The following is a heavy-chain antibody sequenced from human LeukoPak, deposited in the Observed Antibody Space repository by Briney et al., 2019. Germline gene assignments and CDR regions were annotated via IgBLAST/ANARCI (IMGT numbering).Heavy chain of an antibody. Sequence: GGSLRLSCAASGFTFRNFAIIWVRQAPGKGLEWVSGISGSGISTYYADSVKGRFTISRDNSKNTLYLQMNSLRAEDTAVYYCAKDAWDLDAFDIWGQGTMVTVSS. V-gene: IGHV3-23*01. D-gene: IGHD1-26*01. J-gene: IGHJ3*02. CDR1: GFTFRNFA. CDR2: ISGSGIST. CDR3: AKDAWDLDAFDI.